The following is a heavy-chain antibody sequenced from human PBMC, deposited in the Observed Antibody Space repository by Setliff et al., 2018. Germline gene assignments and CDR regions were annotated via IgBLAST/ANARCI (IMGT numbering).Heavy chain of an antibody. Sequence: SETLSLTCTVSGGSISTYYWSWIRQTPVKGLEWIGYVYYSGTTNYNPLFKSRVTISVDRPKNQFSLKLTSVTAADTAVYYCARGVSSVSWTPRYWGRGILVTVSS. J-gene: IGHJ4*02. CDR2: VYYSGTT. V-gene: IGHV4-59*08. CDR1: GGSISTYY. D-gene: IGHD6-19*01. CDR3: ARGVSSVSWTPRY.